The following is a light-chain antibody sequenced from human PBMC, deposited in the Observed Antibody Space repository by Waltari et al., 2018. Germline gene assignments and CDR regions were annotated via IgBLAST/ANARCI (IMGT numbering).Light chain of an antibody. CDR1: SGHSTNI. CDR3: QTGGHGTWV. J-gene: IGLJ3*02. CDR2: VNSDGSH. Sequence: QLVLTQSPSASASLGASVKLTCTLSSGHSTNIIAWLQQQPEKGPRYLMNVNSDGSHNKGVGIPDRFSGSGSGAERYLTIASLQSEDEADDYCQTGGHGTWVFGGGTRLTVL. V-gene: IGLV4-69*01.